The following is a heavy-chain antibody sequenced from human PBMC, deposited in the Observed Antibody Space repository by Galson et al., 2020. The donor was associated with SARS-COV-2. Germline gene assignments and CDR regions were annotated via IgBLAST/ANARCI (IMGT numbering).Heavy chain of an antibody. V-gene: IGHV4-34*01. CDR1: GGSFSGYY. J-gene: IGHJ5*02. D-gene: IGHD3-9*01. Sequence: SETLSLTCAVYGGSFSGYYWSWIRQPPGKGLEWIGEINHSGSTNYNPSLKRRVTISVDTSKNQFSLKLSSVTAADTAVYYCAREPRITIFSLGPLNWFDPWGQGTLVTVSS. CDR2: INHSGST. CDR3: AREPRITIFSLGPLNWFDP.